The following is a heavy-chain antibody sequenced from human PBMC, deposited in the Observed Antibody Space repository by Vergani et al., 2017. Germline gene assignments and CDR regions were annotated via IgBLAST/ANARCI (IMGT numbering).Heavy chain of an antibody. V-gene: IGHV3-30*18. D-gene: IGHD4-17*01. CDR1: GFTFSSYG. CDR2: ISYDGSNK. CDR3: AKALDYGDYVWYIWFDL. Sequence: QVQLVESGGGVVQPGRSLRLSCAASGFTFSSYGMHWVRQAPGKGLEWVEVISYDGSNKYYADSVKGRFTISRDNSKNTLYLQMNSMRAEDTAVYYCAKALDYGDYVWYIWFDLWGQGTLVTVSS. J-gene: IGHJ5*02.